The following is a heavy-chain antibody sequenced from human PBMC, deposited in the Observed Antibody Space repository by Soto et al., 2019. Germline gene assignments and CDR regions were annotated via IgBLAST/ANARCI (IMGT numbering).Heavy chain of an antibody. D-gene: IGHD2-2*02. CDR1: GFTLSSYW. CDR2: MYSAGSST. J-gene: IGHJ6*02. Sequence: EVQLVESGGGLVQPGGSLRLSCAASGFTLSSYWMYWVRQAPGKGLVWVSRMYSAGSSTSYADSVKGRFTTASDNAKNTLYLQMNSLRGEDTAVYYCARQLPTAIRGGNYYYYGMDVWGQGTTVTVSS. V-gene: IGHV3-74*01. CDR3: ARQLPTAIRGGNYYYYGMDV.